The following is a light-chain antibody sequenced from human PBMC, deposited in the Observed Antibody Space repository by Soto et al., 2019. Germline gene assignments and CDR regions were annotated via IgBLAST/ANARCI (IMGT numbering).Light chain of an antibody. V-gene: IGKV3-20*01. J-gene: IGKJ1*01. Sequence: EIVLTQSPGTLSLSPGERATLSCRASQSVSSDYLAWYQQKPGQAPRLFIYGASTRATGIPDRFSGSGSGIDFTLTISRLEPEDFAVYYCQQYGTSPRTFDQGTKVELK. CDR3: QQYGTSPRT. CDR2: GAS. CDR1: QSVSSDY.